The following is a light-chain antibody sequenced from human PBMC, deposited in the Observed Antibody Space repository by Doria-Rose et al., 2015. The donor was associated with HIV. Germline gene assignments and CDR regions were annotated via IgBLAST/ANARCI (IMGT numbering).Light chain of an antibody. CDR3: HQYGTSWT. CDR2: DGS. V-gene: IGKV3-20*01. CDR1: QRFSSTY. Sequence: TQSPGTLTLSAWERAHLCCSDNQRFSSTYLAWYQQKPGQAPSLLIYDGSTRATGIPDRFSASGSGTDLTLTINRLEPEDFALYYCHQYGTSWTFGQGTKVEI. J-gene: IGKJ1*01.